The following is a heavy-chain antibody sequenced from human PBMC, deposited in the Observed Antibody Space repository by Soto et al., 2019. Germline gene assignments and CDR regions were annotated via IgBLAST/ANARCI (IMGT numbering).Heavy chain of an antibody. CDR3: AKGRAITVFGVITPFDS. Sequence: EVQLLESGGDFKQPGGALRLSCEGSGFNFSNYALNWVRQAPGKRLEWVSVISGNSGTTYYAASVKGRFTISRDNSKKTLDLQTNSLRADDTAVYYCAKGRAITVFGVITPFDSWGQGTLVTVSS. V-gene: IGHV3-23*01. CDR1: GFNFSNYA. D-gene: IGHD3-3*01. CDR2: ISGNSGTT. J-gene: IGHJ4*02.